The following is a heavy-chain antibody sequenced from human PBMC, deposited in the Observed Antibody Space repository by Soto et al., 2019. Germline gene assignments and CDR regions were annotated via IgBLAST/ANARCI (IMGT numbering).Heavy chain of an antibody. V-gene: IGHV3-23*01. CDR3: AKSCTGGWYSSCFDY. Sequence: GGSLRFSCAASGFTFSSYAMSCVRQAPGKGLEWVSAISGSGGSTYYADSVKGRFTISRDNSKNTLYLQMNSLRAEDTAVYYCAKSCTGGWYSSCFDYWGQGTLVTVSS. CDR2: ISGSGGST. D-gene: IGHD6-19*01. J-gene: IGHJ4*02. CDR1: GFTFSSYA.